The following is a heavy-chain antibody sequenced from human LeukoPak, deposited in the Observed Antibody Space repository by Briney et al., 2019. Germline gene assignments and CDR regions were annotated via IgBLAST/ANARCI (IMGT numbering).Heavy chain of an antibody. D-gene: IGHD2-15*01. Sequence: AASAKVSCKASGGTFSSYAISWVRQAPGQGLEWMGGIIPIFGTANYAQKFQGRVTITADESTSTAYMELSSLRSEDTAVYYCARERGHCSGGSCFDDAFDIWGQGTMVTVSS. J-gene: IGHJ3*02. CDR2: IIPIFGTA. V-gene: IGHV1-69*13. CDR3: ARERGHCSGGSCFDDAFDI. CDR1: GGTFSSYA.